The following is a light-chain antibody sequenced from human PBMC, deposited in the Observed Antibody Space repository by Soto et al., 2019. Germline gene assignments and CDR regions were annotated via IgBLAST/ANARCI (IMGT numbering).Light chain of an antibody. V-gene: IGKV3-20*01. Sequence: VFTQSPGTLSLSPGGRATLSCRASQNIYNNYLAWYQHKPGQAPRLLIYDASLRETGVPERFSGSGSGTECTRTITRLEPDDSEVDDCQQHGMSHITFGPGTRLEIK. J-gene: IGKJ5*01. CDR2: DAS. CDR1: QNIYNNY. CDR3: QQHGMSHIT.